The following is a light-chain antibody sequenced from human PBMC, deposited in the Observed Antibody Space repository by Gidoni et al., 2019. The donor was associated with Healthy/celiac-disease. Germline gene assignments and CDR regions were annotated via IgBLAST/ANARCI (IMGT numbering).Light chain of an antibody. Sequence: DVVMTQSPLSLPVTLGQPASISCRSSQSLVYSDGNTYLNWFQQRPRQSPRRLIYKVSNRDSVVPDRFSGSGSGTDFTLKISRVAAEDVGIYYCMQGTHWWTFGQGTKVEIK. CDR3: MQGTHWWT. V-gene: IGKV2-30*01. J-gene: IGKJ1*01. CDR1: QSLVYSDGNTY. CDR2: KVS.